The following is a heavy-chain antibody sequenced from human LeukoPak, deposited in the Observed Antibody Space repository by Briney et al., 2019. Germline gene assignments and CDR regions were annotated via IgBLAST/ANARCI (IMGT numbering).Heavy chain of an antibody. Sequence: GASVKVSCKASGYTFTGYYMHWVRQAPGQGLEWMGWINPNSGGTNYAQKFQGRVTMNRDTSISTAYMELSRLRSDDTAVYYCARSEYNWNPNNWFDPWGQGTLVTVSS. CDR2: INPNSGGT. D-gene: IGHD1-20*01. J-gene: IGHJ5*02. CDR3: ARSEYNWNPNNWFDP. CDR1: GYTFTGYY. V-gene: IGHV1-2*02.